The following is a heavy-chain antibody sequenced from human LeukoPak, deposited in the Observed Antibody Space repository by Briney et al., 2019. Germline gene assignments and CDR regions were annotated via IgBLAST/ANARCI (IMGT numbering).Heavy chain of an antibody. CDR1: GGSISGYY. J-gene: IGHJ1*01. V-gene: IGHV4-59*01. Sequence: SETLSLTCTVSGGSISGYYWSWIRQPPGKGLEWIGYIYYSGSTDYNPSLKSRVTISVDTSKNQFSLKLTSVTAADTAVYYCARGRIWELPDYFQHWGQGTLVTVSS. CDR3: ARGRIWELPDYFQH. CDR2: IYYSGST. D-gene: IGHD1-26*01.